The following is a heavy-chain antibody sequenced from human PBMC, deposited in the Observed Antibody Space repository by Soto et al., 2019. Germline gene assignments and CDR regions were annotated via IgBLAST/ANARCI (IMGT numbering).Heavy chain of an antibody. CDR2: ISYDGSNK. CDR1: GFTFSSYG. D-gene: IGHD2-2*01. J-gene: IGHJ6*02. Sequence: GGSLRLSCAASGFTFSSYGMHWVRQAPGKGLEWVAVISYDGSNKYYADSVKGRFTISRDNSKNTLYLQMNSLRAEDTAVYYCAKDKADIVVVPAATSRYYGMDVWGQGTTVTVSS. V-gene: IGHV3-30*18. CDR3: AKDKADIVVVPAATSRYYGMDV.